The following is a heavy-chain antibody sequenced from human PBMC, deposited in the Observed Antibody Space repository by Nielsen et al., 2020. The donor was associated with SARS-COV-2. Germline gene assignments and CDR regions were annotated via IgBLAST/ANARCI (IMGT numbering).Heavy chain of an antibody. CDR1: GYTFTSYF. D-gene: IGHD1-26*01. J-gene: IGHJ4*02. V-gene: IGHV1-46*01. CDR3: ARPHAGSYSPYYFDY. Sequence: ASVKVSCKASGYTFTSYFMHWVRQAPGQGLEWMGIINPSGGGTSYAQKFQGRVTMTRDTSTSTVYMELSSLRSEDTAVYYCARPHAGSYSPYYFDYWGQGTLVTVSS. CDR2: INPSGGGT.